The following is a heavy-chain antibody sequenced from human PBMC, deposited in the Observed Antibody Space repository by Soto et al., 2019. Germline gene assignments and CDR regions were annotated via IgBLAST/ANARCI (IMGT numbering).Heavy chain of an antibody. V-gene: IGHV3-72*01. D-gene: IGHD2-2*01. CDR3: ARGTMPQLTNQQHWHFDL. Sequence: EVQLVESGGGLVQPGGSMRLSCAASGFTFSDYFMDWVRQAPGKGLEWVGRARNKRNTYTTEYAACVKGRFTISRDADSLYLQMNSMKTDDTAVYYCARGTMPQLTNQQHWHFDLLGRGTLVTVSS. CDR1: GFTFSDYF. J-gene: IGHJ2*01. CDR2: ARNKRNTYTT.